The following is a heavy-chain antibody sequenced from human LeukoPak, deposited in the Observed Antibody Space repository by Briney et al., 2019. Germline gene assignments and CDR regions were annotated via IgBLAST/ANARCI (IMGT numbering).Heavy chain of an antibody. Sequence: GGSLRLSCAASGFTFNRYGMHWVRQAPGKGLEWVAVISFDGKISYYADSVKGRFIISRDNSKNTLDLQMNSLRSDDTAVYYCAREQGDYVDYYYYGMDVWGQGTTVTVSS. J-gene: IGHJ6*02. D-gene: IGHD4-17*01. CDR2: ISFDGKIS. CDR1: GFTFNRYG. CDR3: AREQGDYVDYYYYGMDV. V-gene: IGHV3-30*03.